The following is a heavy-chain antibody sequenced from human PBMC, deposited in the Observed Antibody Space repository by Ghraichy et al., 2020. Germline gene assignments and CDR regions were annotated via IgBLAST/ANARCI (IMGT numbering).Heavy chain of an antibody. J-gene: IGHJ3*02. CDR1: GFTFSSYA. V-gene: IGHV3-23*01. CDR2: ISGSGGST. D-gene: IGHD3-22*01. CDR3: AKDRSGYFAFDI. Sequence: WGSLRLSCAASGFTFSSYAMSWVRQAPGKGLEWVSAISGSGGSTYYADSVKGRFTISRDNSKNTLYLQMNSLRAEDTAVYYCAKDRSGYFAFDIWGQGTMVTVSS.